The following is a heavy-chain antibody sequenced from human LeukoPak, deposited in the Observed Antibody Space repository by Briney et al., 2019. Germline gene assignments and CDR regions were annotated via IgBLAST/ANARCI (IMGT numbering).Heavy chain of an antibody. CDR1: GYSISSGYY. CDR3: ARVNILTGYYFDY. J-gene: IGHJ4*02. CDR2: IYHSGST. D-gene: IGHD3-9*01. Sequence: SETLSLTCAVSGYSISSGYYWGWIRQPPGKGLEWIGSIYHSGSTYYNPSLKSRVTISVDTSKNQFSLKLSSVTAADTAVYYCARVNILTGYYFDYWGQGTLVTVPS. V-gene: IGHV4-38-2*01.